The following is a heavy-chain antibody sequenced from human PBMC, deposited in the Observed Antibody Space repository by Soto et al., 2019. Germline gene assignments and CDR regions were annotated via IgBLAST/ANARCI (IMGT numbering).Heavy chain of an antibody. Sequence: EVHLVESGGGLVQPGGSLRLSCAASGFTFRYYWLHWVRQVPGRGPVWVSGINNDGSDTFYADFVEGRFTISRDNAKNTVYLQRDSLRAEDTAVYYCGSLFEFWGQGTLVIVPS. CDR3: GSLFEF. CDR2: INNDGSDT. CDR1: GFTFRYYW. V-gene: IGHV3-74*01. J-gene: IGHJ4*02.